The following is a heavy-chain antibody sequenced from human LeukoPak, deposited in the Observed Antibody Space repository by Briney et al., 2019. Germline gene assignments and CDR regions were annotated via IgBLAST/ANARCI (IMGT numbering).Heavy chain of an antibody. CDR2: ISGSGGRT. J-gene: IGHJ4*02. D-gene: IGHD3-22*01. CDR1: GITLSNYG. V-gene: IGHV3-23*01. Sequence: GSLRLSCAVSGITLSNYGMIWVRQAPGKGLEWVAGISGSGGRTNYADAVKGRFTISRDNAKNTLFLQMNSLRVEDTAVYFCAKRGVVIRVILVGFHKEAYYFDSWGQGALVTVSS. CDR3: AKRGVVIRVILVGFHKEAYYFDS.